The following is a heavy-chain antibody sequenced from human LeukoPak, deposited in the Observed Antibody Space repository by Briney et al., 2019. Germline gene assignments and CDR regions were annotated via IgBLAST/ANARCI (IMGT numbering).Heavy chain of an antibody. D-gene: IGHD3-22*01. J-gene: IGHJ3*02. CDR3: AKSKYYYDSSGRGGDSGVAFDI. CDR2: ISWNSGRI. V-gene: IGHV3-9*01. Sequence: GGSLRVSCAASGFTFDDYAMHWVRQAPGKGLEWVSGISWNSGRIGYADSVKGRFTISRDNAKNSLYLQMNSLRAEDTALYYCAKSKYYYDSSGRGGDSGVAFDIWGQGTMVTVSS. CDR1: GFTFDDYA.